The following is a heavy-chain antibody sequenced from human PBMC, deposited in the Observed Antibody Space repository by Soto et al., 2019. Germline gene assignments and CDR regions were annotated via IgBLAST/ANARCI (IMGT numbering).Heavy chain of an antibody. J-gene: IGHJ4*02. CDR3: AREQDYGDYFDY. CDR1: GFTFSSYA. V-gene: IGHV3-23*01. Sequence: PGGSLRLSCAASGFTFSSYAMSWVRQAPGKGLEWVSAISGSGGSTYYADSVRGRFTISRDNSKNTLYLQMNSLRAEDTAVYYCAREQDYGDYFDYWGQGTLVTVSS. D-gene: IGHD4-17*01. CDR2: ISGSGGST.